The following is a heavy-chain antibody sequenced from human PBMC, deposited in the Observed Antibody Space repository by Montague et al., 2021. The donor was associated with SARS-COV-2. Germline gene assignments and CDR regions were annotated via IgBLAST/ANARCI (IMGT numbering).Heavy chain of an antibody. CDR3: VRAGGLDNRPRV. Sequence: SETLSLTCAVSGDSIMTTNWWSWVRQPPGKGLEWIGEIYQSGSTNYNPSLKSRVTMSIDKSKNQFSLELNSVTAADTALYYCVRAGGLDNRPRVWGQGALVIVSS. J-gene: IGHJ4*02. D-gene: IGHD3/OR15-3a*01. CDR1: GDSIMTTNW. CDR2: IYQSGST. V-gene: IGHV4-4*02.